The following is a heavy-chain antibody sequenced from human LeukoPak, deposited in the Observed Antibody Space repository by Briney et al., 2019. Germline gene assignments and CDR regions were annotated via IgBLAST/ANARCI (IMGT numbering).Heavy chain of an antibody. CDR3: ARHYGSGSYQRGWWFDP. CDR1: GYSISSGYF. D-gene: IGHD3-10*01. V-gene: IGHV4-38-2*02. Sequence: PSETLSLTCTVSGYSISSGYFWGWIRQPPGKGLEWIGVYHVGTTDYNPSLKSRVTISIDRSKNQMSLKLSSVTAADTAVYYCARHYGSGSYQRGWWFDPWGQGTLVTVSS. J-gene: IGHJ5*02. CDR2: VYHVGTT.